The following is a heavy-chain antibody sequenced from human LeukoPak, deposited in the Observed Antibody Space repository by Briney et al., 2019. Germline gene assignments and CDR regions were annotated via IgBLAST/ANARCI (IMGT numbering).Heavy chain of an antibody. CDR1: GFTFSNYA. CDR3: ARGHSVASYSFDY. D-gene: IGHD5/OR15-5a*01. CDR2: IRSDGNNI. Sequence: GGSLRLSCAASGFTFSNYAMSWVRQAPGKGPEWVAYIRSDGNNIHYVDSVKGRFTISRDNSKNTLFLQMNSLRTEDSAVYFCARGHSVASYSFDYWAQGTLVTVSS. J-gene: IGHJ4*02. V-gene: IGHV3-30*02.